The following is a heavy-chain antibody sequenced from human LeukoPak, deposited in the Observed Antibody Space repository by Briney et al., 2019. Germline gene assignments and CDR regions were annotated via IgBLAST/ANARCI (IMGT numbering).Heavy chain of an antibody. CDR2: SSRGGGST. V-gene: IGHV3-23*01. J-gene: IGHJ5*02. CDR3: AKDFNHAGAP. Sequence: GGSLRLSCVASGFIFSSYDMSWVRQAPGKGLEWVAVSSRGGGSTMYADAVKGRFTISRDNSKNILYLQMNSLRAEDTAVYYCAKDFNHAGAPRGQGTLVTVSS. D-gene: IGHD1-26*01. CDR1: GFIFSSYD.